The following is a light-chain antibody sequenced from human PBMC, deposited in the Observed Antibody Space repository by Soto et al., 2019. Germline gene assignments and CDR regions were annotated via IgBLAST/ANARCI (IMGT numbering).Light chain of an antibody. CDR1: SSDVGYYNY. V-gene: IGLV2-14*01. J-gene: IGLJ1*01. CDR3: SSYTTTSTLYV. CDR2: DVS. Sequence: QSGLTQPASVSGSPGQSITISCTGTSSDVGYYNYVSWYQQHPGKAPKLMIYDVSNRPSGVSNRFSGSKSGNTASLTISGLQAEDEADYYCSSYTTTSTLYVFGTGTKLTVL.